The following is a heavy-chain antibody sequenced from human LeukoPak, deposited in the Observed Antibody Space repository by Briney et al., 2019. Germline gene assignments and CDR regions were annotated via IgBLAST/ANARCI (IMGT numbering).Heavy chain of an antibody. J-gene: IGHJ6*03. CDR1: GFTFSSYG. D-gene: IGHD6-13*01. CDR2: IRYDGSNK. Sequence: PGGSLRLSCAASGFTFSSYGMHWVRQAPGKGLEWVAFIRYDGSNKYYADSVKGRFTISRDNSKNTLYLQMNSLRAEDTAVYYCAKDGPTGYSSSWYLYYYYMDVWGKGTTVTVSS. CDR3: AKDGPTGYSSSWYLYYYYMDV. V-gene: IGHV3-30*02.